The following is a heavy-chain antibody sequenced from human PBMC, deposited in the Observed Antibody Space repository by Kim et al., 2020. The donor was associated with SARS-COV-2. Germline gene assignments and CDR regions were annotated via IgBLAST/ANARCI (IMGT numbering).Heavy chain of an antibody. CDR1: GGSISSSSYY. D-gene: IGHD3-3*01. Sequence: SETLSLTCTVSGGSISSSSYYWGWIRQPPGKGLEWIGSIYYSGSTYYNPSLKSRVTISVDTSKNQFSLKLSSVTAADTAVYYCARRVVLGHFGFDYWGQGTLVTVSS. J-gene: IGHJ4*02. V-gene: IGHV4-39*01. CDR2: IYYSGST. CDR3: ARRVVLGHFGFDY.